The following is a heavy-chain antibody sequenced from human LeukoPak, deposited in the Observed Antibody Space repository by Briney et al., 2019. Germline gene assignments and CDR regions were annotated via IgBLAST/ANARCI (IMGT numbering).Heavy chain of an antibody. J-gene: IGHJ4*02. Sequence: GESLKISCKGSGYSFTSYWISWVRQMPGKGLEWMGIIYPDDSDTRYSPSFQSQVTISADKSISTAYLQWSSLKASDTAMYYCARERSSQGYFDFWGQGTLVTVSS. CDR2: IYPDDSDT. CDR1: GYSFTSYW. CDR3: ARERSSQGYFDF. V-gene: IGHV5-51*01. D-gene: IGHD6-6*01.